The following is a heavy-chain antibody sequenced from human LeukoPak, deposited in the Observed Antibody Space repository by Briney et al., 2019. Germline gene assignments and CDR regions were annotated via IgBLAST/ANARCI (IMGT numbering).Heavy chain of an antibody. V-gene: IGHV4-30-2*05. J-gene: IGHJ4*02. CDR3: ARGIGGPIVVVTASMGYFDY. Sequence: KTSQTLSLTCAVSGGSISSGGYSWSWIRQPPGKGLEWIGYIYHSGSTYYNPSLKSRVTISVDTSKNQFSLKLSSVTAADTAVYYCARGIGGPIVVVTASMGYFDYWGQGTLVTVSS. D-gene: IGHD2-21*02. CDR2: IYHSGST. CDR1: GGSISSGGYS.